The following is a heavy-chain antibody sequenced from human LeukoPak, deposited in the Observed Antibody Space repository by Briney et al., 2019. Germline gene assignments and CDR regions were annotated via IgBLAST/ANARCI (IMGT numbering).Heavy chain of an antibody. CDR1: GYTLTELS. CDR2: FDPEDGET. V-gene: IGHV1-24*01. CDR3: ATTYYYDSSGYYVYYGMDV. D-gene: IGHD3-22*01. Sequence: ASVKVFCKVSGYTLTELSMHWVRQAPGKGLEWMGGFDPEDGETIYAQKFQGRVTMTEDTSTDTAYMELSSLRSEDTAVYYCATTYYYDSSGYYVYYGMDVWGQGTTVTVSS. J-gene: IGHJ6*02.